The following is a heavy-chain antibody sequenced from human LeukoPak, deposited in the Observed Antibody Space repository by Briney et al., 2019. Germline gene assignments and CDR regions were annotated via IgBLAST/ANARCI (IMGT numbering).Heavy chain of an antibody. Sequence: PGGSLRLSCAASGFTFSSYGMHWVRQAPGKGLEWVAFIRYDGSNKYYADSVKGRFTISRDNSKNTLYLQMNSLRAEDTAVYYCARGGSSLYAFDIWGQGTMVTVSS. CDR3: ARGGSSLYAFDI. D-gene: IGHD2-2*01. J-gene: IGHJ3*02. CDR1: GFTFSSYG. V-gene: IGHV3-30*02. CDR2: IRYDGSNK.